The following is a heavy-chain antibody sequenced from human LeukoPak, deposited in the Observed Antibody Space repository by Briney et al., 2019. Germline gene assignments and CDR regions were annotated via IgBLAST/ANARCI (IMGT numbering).Heavy chain of an antibody. CDR2: INHSGST. J-gene: IGHJ6*02. V-gene: IGHV4-34*01. CDR3: ASQGTYYDFWSGYRDVDV. CDR1: GGSFSGYY. Sequence: PSETLSLTCAVYGGSFSGYYWGWIRQPPGKGLEWIGEINHSGSTNYNPSLKSRVTISVDTSKNQFSLKLSSVTAADTAVYYCASQGTYYDFWSGYRDVDVWGQGTTVTVSS. D-gene: IGHD3-3*01.